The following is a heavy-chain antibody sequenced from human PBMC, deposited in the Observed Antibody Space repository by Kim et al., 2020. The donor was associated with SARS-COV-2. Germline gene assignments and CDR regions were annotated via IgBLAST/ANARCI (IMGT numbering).Heavy chain of an antibody. Sequence: GGSLRLSCAASGFTFSSYEMNWVRQAPGKGLEWVSYIIGSGTTIYYADSVTGRFTISRDNDKNSLYLQMNSLRAEDTAVYYCARGPNYSPFDYWGQGTLV. D-gene: IGHD4-4*01. CDR3: ARGPNYSPFDY. CDR1: GFTFSSYE. CDR2: IIGSGTTI. J-gene: IGHJ4*02. V-gene: IGHV3-48*03.